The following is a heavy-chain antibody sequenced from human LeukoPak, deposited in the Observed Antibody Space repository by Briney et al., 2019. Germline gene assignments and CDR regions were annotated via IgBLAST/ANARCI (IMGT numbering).Heavy chain of an antibody. D-gene: IGHD2-2*01. CDR1: GGSFSGYY. V-gene: IGHV4-34*01. CDR3: ARDAVPAAMAGANWFDP. Sequence: PSETLSLTCAVYGGSFSGYYWSWIRQPPGKGLEWIGEINHSGSTNYNPSLKSRVTISVDTSKNQFSLKLSSVTAADTAVYYCARDAVPAAMAGANWFDPWGQGTLVTVSS. J-gene: IGHJ5*02. CDR2: INHSGST.